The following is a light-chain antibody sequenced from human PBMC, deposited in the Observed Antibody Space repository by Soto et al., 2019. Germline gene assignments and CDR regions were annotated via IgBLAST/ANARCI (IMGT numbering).Light chain of an antibody. Sequence: DIQMTQSPSSLSASVGDRVTITCRASQSIGSYLNWYRQKPGKAPELLIFAASSLQSGVPSRFSGSGSGTDFTLTISRLEPEDFAVYYCQQYYGSPGITFGQGTRLEIK. CDR3: QQYYGSPGIT. CDR2: AAS. V-gene: IGKV1-39*01. CDR1: QSIGSY. J-gene: IGKJ5*01.